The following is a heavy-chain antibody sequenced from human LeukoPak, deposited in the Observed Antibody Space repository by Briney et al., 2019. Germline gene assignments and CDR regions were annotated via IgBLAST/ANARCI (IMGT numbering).Heavy chain of an antibody. Sequence: SETLSLTCTVSGGSISSYYWSWIRQPPGKGLEWIGYIYYSGSTNYNPSLKSRVTISVDTSKNQFSLKLSSVTAADTAVYYCARHDGSGWSFDYWGQGTLVTVSS. CDR1: GGSISSYY. V-gene: IGHV4-59*01. CDR2: IYYSGST. CDR3: ARHDGSGWSFDY. D-gene: IGHD6-19*01. J-gene: IGHJ4*02.